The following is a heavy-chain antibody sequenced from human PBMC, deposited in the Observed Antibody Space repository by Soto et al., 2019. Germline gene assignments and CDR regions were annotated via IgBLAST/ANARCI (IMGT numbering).Heavy chain of an antibody. Sequence: SETLSLTCTVSGGSISSGGYYWSWIRQHPGKGLEWIGYIYYSGSTYYNPSLKSRVTISVDTSKNQFSLKLSSVTAADTAVYYCARDLGAPGRWLDPWGQGTLVTVSS. V-gene: IGHV4-31*03. J-gene: IGHJ5*02. CDR3: ARDLGAPGRWLDP. CDR2: IYYSGST. CDR1: GGSISSGGYY.